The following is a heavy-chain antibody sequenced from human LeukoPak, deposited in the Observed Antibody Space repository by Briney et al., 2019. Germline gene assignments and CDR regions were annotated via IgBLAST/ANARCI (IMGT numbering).Heavy chain of an antibody. CDR3: ARGDPTTKRHLDY. CDR1: GYTFTGYY. D-gene: IGHD1-26*01. V-gene: IGHV1-2*02. J-gene: IGHJ4*02. CDR2: INPNSGGT. Sequence: VASVKVSCKASGYTFTGYYMHWVRQAPGQGLEWMGWINPNSGGTNYAQKFQGRVTITRNTFISTAYMELSSLRSEDTAVYYCARGDPTTKRHLDYWGQGTLVTVSS.